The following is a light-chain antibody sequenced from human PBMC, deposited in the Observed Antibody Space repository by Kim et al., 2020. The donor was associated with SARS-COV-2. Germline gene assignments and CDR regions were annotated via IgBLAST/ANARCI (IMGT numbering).Light chain of an antibody. Sequence: QSVTIPCTGTSNDLGGYNFVCCHQQQPGKAPKLIIYDVNKKPSGVPNRFSGSKSGNTASLTVSVLQAEDEAGYYCSSYACTNNFYVFGTGTKVTVL. J-gene: IGLJ1*01. V-gene: IGLV2-8*01. CDR1: SNDLGGYNF. CDR2: DVN. CDR3: SSYACTNNFYV.